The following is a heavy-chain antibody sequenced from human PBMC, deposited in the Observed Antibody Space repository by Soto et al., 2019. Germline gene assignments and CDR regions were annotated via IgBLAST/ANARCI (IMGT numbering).Heavy chain of an antibody. CDR2: ISGSGGST. D-gene: IGHD3-22*01. J-gene: IGHJ4*02. Sequence: GGSLRLSCAASGFTFSSYAMSWVRQAPGKGLEWVSAISGSGGSTYYADSVKGRFTISRDNSKNTLYLQMNSLRAEDTAVYYCAKDRSRYYDSSGYFDYWGQGTLVTVSS. CDR1: GFTFSSYA. V-gene: IGHV3-23*01. CDR3: AKDRSRYYDSSGYFDY.